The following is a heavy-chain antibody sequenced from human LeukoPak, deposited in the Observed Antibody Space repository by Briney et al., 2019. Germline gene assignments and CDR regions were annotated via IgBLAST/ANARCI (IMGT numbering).Heavy chain of an antibody. CDR1: GFTFDDYA. V-gene: IGHV3-49*03. J-gene: IGHJ4*02. D-gene: IGHD4-17*01. CDR2: IRSKAFGGTP. Sequence: PGGSLRLSCSASGFTFDDYAVSWFRQAPGKGLEWVGFIRSKAFGGTPEYAAPVRGRFTISRDDSKSIAYLQMNSLKTEDTAVYYCTRNTVTVHFDYWSQGTLVTVSS. CDR3: TRNTVTVHFDY.